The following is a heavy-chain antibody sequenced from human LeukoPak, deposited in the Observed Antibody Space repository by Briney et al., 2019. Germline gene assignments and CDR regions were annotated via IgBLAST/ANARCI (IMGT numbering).Heavy chain of an antibody. J-gene: IGHJ4*02. CDR3: ARDPSYPGIAAAGHFFDY. Sequence: ASVKVSCKASGYTFTGYYMHWVRQAPGQGLEWMGWINPNSGGTNYAQKFQGRVTMTRDTSFSTAYMELSRLRSDDTAVYYCARDPSYPGIAAAGHFFDYWGQGTLVTVSS. CDR1: GYTFTGYY. D-gene: IGHD6-13*01. V-gene: IGHV1-2*02. CDR2: INPNSGGT.